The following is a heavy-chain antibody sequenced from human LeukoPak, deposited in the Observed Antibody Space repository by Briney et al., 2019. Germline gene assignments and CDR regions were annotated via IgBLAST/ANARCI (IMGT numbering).Heavy chain of an antibody. J-gene: IGHJ4*02. Sequence: GESLKISCKGSGYRFTSYWIGWVRQMPGKGLEWMGIIYPGDSDTRYSPSFQGQVTISADKSISTAYLQWSSLKASDTSLYYCARTNLRYCSGGSCYFDYWGREPWSPSPQ. D-gene: IGHD2-15*01. V-gene: IGHV5-51*01. CDR2: IYPGDSDT. CDR3: ARTNLRYCSGGSCYFDY. CDR1: GYRFTSYW.